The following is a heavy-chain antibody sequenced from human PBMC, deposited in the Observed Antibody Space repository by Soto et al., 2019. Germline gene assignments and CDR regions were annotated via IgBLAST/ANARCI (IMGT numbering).Heavy chain of an antibody. CDR1: GYTFTSYG. CDR3: ARVGRNTAMVRGYYYYYGMDV. CDR2: ISAYNGNT. J-gene: IGHJ6*02. V-gene: IGHV1-18*01. Sequence: QVQLVQSGAEVKKPGASVKVSCKASGYTFTSYGISWVRQAPGQGLEWMGWISAYNGNTNYAQKLQGRATMTTDTSTSTAYMELRSLRSDDPAVYYCARVGRNTAMVRGYYYYYGMDVWGQGTTVTVSS. D-gene: IGHD5-18*01.